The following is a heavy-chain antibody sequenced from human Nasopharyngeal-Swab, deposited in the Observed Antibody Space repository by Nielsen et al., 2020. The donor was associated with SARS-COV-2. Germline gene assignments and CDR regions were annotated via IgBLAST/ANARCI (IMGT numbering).Heavy chain of an antibody. CDR2: ISYEGSIK. Sequence: GESLKISCVTSGFTFNNYPMHWVRQAAGKGPEWVAVISYEGSIKKYADFVKGRFTVSRDSSTNTVFLQMNSLKVEDTAVYYCARPSSLLWLGEGRGAFDVWGQGTMLIVSS. V-gene: IGHV3-30*04. CDR1: GFTFNNYP. CDR3: ARPSSLLWLGEGRGAFDV. J-gene: IGHJ3*01. D-gene: IGHD3-10*01.